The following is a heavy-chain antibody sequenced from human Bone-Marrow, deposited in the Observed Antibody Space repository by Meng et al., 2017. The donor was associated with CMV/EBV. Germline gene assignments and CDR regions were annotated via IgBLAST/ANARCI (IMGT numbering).Heavy chain of an antibody. D-gene: IGHD3-10*01. Sequence: SETLSLTCTVSGGSVSGHYWSWIRQPPGKGLEWIGYIYYSGSTNYNPSLKSRVSISVDTSKNQFSLKLSSVTAADTAVYYCARDMPSLGGWGYWGQGTLVTVSS. V-gene: IGHV4-59*02. J-gene: IGHJ4*02. CDR3: ARDMPSLGGWGY. CDR1: GGSVSGHY. CDR2: IYYSGST.